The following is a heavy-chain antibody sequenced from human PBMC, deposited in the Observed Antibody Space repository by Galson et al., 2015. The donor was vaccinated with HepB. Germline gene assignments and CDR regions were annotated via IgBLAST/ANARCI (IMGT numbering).Heavy chain of an antibody. V-gene: IGHV3-9*01. Sequence: SLRLSCAASGFTFDAYAVHWVRHAPGKGLEWVSGISWNSGDLGYADSVNGRFTISRDNADNSVYLQMNSLKPEDTGFYYCAKGDYGSVRGRVDRWGQGTLVTVSS. D-gene: IGHD3-10*01. J-gene: IGHJ5*02. CDR3: AKGDYGSVRGRVDR. CDR2: ISWNSGDL. CDR1: GFTFDAYA.